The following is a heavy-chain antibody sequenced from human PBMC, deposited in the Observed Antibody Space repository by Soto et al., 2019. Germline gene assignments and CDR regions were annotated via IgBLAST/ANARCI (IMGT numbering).Heavy chain of an antibody. CDR1: GGSIKSADYY. V-gene: IGHV4-31*01. D-gene: IGHD3-10*01. Sequence: QVQLQESGPGLVKPSQTLSLTCAVSGGSIKSADYYCNWIRQHPGEGLEWIGYNQYTGNPFYNPFLKCLVAISGDTSKNQFSLKLTSVTAADAAVYYCGTGDLTEGELFFASWGQGTLVTVSS. J-gene: IGHJ4*02. CDR2: NQYTGNP. CDR3: GTGDLTEGELFFAS.